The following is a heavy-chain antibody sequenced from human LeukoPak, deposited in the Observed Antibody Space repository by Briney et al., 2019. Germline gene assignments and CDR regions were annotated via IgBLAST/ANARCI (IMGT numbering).Heavy chain of an antibody. CDR1: GYTLTELS. CDR2: IKPSGGST. V-gene: IGHV1-46*03. J-gene: IGHJ4*02. D-gene: IGHD3-22*01. CDR3: ARSLSYDSTDY. Sequence: ASVKVSCKVSGYTLTELSMHWVRQAPGKGLEWMGIIKPSGGSTSYAQKFQGRVTMTRDTSTSTVYMELSSLRSEDTAVYYCARSLSYDSTDYWGQGTLVTVSS.